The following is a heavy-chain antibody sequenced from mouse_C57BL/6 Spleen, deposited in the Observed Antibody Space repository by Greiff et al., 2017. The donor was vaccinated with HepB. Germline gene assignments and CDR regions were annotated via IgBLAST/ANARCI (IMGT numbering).Heavy chain of an antibody. CDR1: GFTFSSYA. CDR3: TREGGRGYAMDY. CDR2: ISSGGDYI. J-gene: IGHJ4*01. V-gene: IGHV5-9-1*02. D-gene: IGHD3-3*01. Sequence: EVQGVESGEGLVKPGGSLKLSCAASGFTFSSYAMSWVRQTPEKRLEWVAYISSGGDYIYYADTVKGRFTISRDNARNTLYLQMSSLKSEDTAMYYCTREGGRGYAMDYWGQGTSVTVSS.